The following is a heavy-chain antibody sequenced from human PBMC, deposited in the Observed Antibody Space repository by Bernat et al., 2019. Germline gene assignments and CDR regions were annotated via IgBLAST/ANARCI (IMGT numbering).Heavy chain of an antibody. CDR1: GFNFNNYA. V-gene: IGHV3-23*01. D-gene: IGHD4-11*01. Sequence: EVQLLESGGGLVQPGGSLRLSCAASGFNFNNYAMSWVRQAPGKGLECVSAITNRGGGTYYADSVKGRFTISRDNSKTTLYLQMNGLRAEDTAVYYCAKRMTTVYYMDVWGKGTTVTVSS. CDR2: ITNRGGGT. CDR3: AKRMTTVYYMDV. J-gene: IGHJ6*03.